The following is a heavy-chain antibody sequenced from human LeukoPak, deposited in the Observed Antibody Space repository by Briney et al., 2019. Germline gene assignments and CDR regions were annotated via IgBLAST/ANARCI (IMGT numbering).Heavy chain of an antibody. CDR2: ISAYNGNT. V-gene: IGHV1-18*01. J-gene: IGHJ5*02. CDR1: GYTFTSYG. CDR3: ARGGCSSTSCYTNWFDP. D-gene: IGHD2-2*02. Sequence: ASVKVSCKASGYTFTSYGISWVRQAPGQGLEWMGWISAYNGNTNYAQKLQGRVTMTTDTSMSTAYMELRSLRSDDTAVYYCARGGCSSTSCYTNWFDPWGQGTLVTVSS.